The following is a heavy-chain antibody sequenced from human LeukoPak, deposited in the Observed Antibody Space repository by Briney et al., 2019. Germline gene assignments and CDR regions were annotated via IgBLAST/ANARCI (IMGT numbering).Heavy chain of an antibody. CDR1: GYTLTELS. Sequence: GASVKVSCKVSGYTLTELSMFWVRQAPGKGLGWMGSFDPEDGKTVYAQKFQGRVTMTEDTSTDTAYMELSSLRSEDTAVYYCATGYLVTAGLMDVWGQGTTVTVSS. D-gene: IGHD6-13*01. V-gene: IGHV1-24*01. CDR2: FDPEDGKT. CDR3: ATGYLVTAGLMDV. J-gene: IGHJ6*02.